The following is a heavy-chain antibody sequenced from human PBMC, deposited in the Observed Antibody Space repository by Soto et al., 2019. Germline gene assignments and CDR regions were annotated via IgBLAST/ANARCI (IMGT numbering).Heavy chain of an antibody. CDR2: IIPIFGTV. CDR3: AKGAVARTPTSYYYYGMDV. J-gene: IGHJ6*04. CDR1: GGTFRTYA. Sequence: QVQLLQSGAEVKKPGSSVRVSCEASGGTFRTYAISWVRQAPGQGLEWMGEIIPIFGTVNYAQKFPGRVTITADESTTTVYMDLRSLRSEDTAVYYCAKGAVARTPTSYYYYGMDVLGKGTTVTVSS. V-gene: IGHV1-69*12. D-gene: IGHD6-19*01.